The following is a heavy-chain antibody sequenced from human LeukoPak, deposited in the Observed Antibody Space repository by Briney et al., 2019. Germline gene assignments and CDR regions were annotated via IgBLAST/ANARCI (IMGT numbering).Heavy chain of an antibody. J-gene: IGHJ6*03. CDR1: GGSISSYY. D-gene: IGHD3-3*01. CDR3: ARGQGRNYDFWSGYYHLGYYYYYMDV. CDR2: IYTSGST. V-gene: IGHV4-4*07. Sequence: SETLSLTCTVSGGSISSYYWSWIRQPAGKGLEWIGRIYTSGSTNYNPSLKSRVTMSVDTSKNQFSLKLSSVTAADTAVYYCARGQGRNYDFWSGYYHLGYYYYYMDVWGKGTTVTVSS.